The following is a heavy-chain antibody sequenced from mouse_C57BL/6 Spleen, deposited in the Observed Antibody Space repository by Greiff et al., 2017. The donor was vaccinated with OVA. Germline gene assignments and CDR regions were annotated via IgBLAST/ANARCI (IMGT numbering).Heavy chain of an antibody. J-gene: IGHJ3*01. Sequence: VQLKESGPGLVKPSQSLSLTCSVTGYSITSGYYWNWIRQFPGNKLEWMGYISYDGSNNYNPSLKNRISITRDTSKNQFFLKLNSVTTEDTATYYCAPLRGGFAYWGQGTLVTVSA. CDR3: APLRGGFAY. CDR1: GYSITSGYY. CDR2: ISYDGSN. V-gene: IGHV3-6*01. D-gene: IGHD1-1*01.